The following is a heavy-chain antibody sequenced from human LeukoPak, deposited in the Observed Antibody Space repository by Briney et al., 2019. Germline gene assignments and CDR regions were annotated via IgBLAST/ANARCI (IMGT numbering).Heavy chain of an antibody. CDR1: GGSIRSYY. J-gene: IGHJ4*02. Sequence: ASETLSLTCTVSGGSIRSYYWSWIRQPPGKGLEWIGYIYYSGSTNYNLSLKSRVSISVDTSKNQFSLKLSSVTAADTAVYYCARTGSTVTMLYPFDHWGQGTLVTVSS. V-gene: IGHV4-59*01. D-gene: IGHD4-17*01. CDR2: IYYSGST. CDR3: ARTGSTVTMLYPFDH.